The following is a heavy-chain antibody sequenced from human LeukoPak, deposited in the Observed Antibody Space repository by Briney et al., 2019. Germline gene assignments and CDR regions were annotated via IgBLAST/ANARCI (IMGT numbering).Heavy chain of an antibody. Sequence: ASVKVSCKASGYTFTSYYMHWVRQAPGQGLEWMGINNPSGGSTSYAQKFQGRVTMTRDTSTSTVYMELSSLRSEDTAVYYCASSITGSVDYYDSSGFDYWGQGTLVTVSS. V-gene: IGHV1-46*01. J-gene: IGHJ4*02. CDR3: ASSITGSVDYYDSSGFDY. D-gene: IGHD3-22*01. CDR2: NNPSGGST. CDR1: GYTFTSYY.